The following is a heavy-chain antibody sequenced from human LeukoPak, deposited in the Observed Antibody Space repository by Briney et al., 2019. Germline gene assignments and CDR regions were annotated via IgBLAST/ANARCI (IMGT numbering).Heavy chain of an antibody. J-gene: IGHJ4*02. Sequence: ASVKVSCKASGGTFSSYAISWVRQAPGQGLEWMGGIIPIFGTANYAQKFQGRVTITADVSTSTAYMELSSLRSEDTAVYYCARGFYDSSGYYYLDYWGQGTLVTVSS. CDR1: GGTFSSYA. CDR3: ARGFYDSSGYYYLDY. CDR2: IIPIFGTA. V-gene: IGHV1-69*13. D-gene: IGHD3-22*01.